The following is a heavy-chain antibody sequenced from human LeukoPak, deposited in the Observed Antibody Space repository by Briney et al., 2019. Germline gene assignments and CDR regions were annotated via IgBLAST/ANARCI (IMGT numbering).Heavy chain of an antibody. V-gene: IGHV3-74*01. CDR2: INSDGSTT. CDR3: ARGNYYGQDY. D-gene: IGHD3-10*01. J-gene: IGHJ4*02. CDR1: GFTFSSYW. Sequence: GGSLRLSCGASGFTFSSYWMHWVRQAPGKGLVWISRINSDGSTTSYADSVEGRFTISRDNAKNTLYLQVNSLRAEDTAVYYCARGNYYGQDYWGQGTLVTVSS.